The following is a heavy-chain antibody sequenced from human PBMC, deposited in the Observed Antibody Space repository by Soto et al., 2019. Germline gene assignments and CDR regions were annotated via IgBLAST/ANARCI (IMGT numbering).Heavy chain of an antibody. J-gene: IGHJ6*02. D-gene: IGHD3-10*01. V-gene: IGHV1-69*13. CDR1: GGTFSSYA. CDR3: ARGLGGGSKYYYYYYGMEV. CDR2: IIPIFGTA. Sequence: SVKVSCKASGGTFSSYAISWVRQAPGQGLEWMGGIIPIFGTANYAQKFQGRVTITADESTSTAYMELSSLRSEDTAVYYCARGLGGGSKYYYYYYGMEVWGQGTTVTVSS.